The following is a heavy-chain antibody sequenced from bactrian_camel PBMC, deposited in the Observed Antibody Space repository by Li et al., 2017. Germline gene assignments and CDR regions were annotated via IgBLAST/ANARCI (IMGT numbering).Heavy chain of an antibody. V-gene: IGHV3S57*01. J-gene: IGHJ6*01. CDR3: AVDPKVPPYDCSSASSWGSLYTS. D-gene: IGHD6*01. CDR1: GYSNSYYS. CDR2: IESDGTT. Sequence: LVESGGGSVQAGGSLRLSCVVSGYSNSYYSMGWFRQVPGREREGVATIESDGTTSYADSVKGRFTISKDNDKGTLYLQMNNLKPEDTAIYYCAVDPKVPPYDCSSASSWGSLYTSWGQGTQVTVS.